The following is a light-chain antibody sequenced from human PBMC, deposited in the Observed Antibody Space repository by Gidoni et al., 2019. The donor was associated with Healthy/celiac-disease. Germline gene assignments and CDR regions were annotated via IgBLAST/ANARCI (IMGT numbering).Light chain of an antibody. CDR1: QSISSRY. Sequence: DIVLTQSPCTLSLSAGERVTITCRASQSISSRYVGWYQQKPDQATMLLIAGASSKATGISNRFSGSGSGTVFTLTISRLEPEFFAVYYCQQYGCSPRWTFGQGTKVEIK. CDR3: QQYGCSPRWT. J-gene: IGKJ1*01. CDR2: GAS. V-gene: IGKV3-20*01.